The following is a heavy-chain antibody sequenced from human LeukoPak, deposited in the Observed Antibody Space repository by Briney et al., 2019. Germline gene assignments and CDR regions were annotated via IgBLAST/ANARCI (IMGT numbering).Heavy chain of an antibody. J-gene: IGHJ4*02. V-gene: IGHV1-69*05. Sequence: ASVKVSCKASGGTFSSYAISWVRQAPGQGLEWMGGVIPIFGTANYAQKFQGRVTITTDESTSTAYMELSSLRSEYTAVYYCARDYYDSSGKDDYWGQGTLVTVSS. CDR2: VIPIFGTA. CDR1: GGTFSSYA. D-gene: IGHD3-22*01. CDR3: ARDYYDSSGKDDY.